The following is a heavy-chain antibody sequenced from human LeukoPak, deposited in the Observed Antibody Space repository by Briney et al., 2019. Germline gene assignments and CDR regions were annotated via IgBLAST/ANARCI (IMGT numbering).Heavy chain of an antibody. Sequence: GGFLRLSCAASGFTFSSYGMHWVRQAPGKGLEWVAVISYDGSNKYYADSVKGRFTISRDNSKNTLYLQMNSLRAEDTAVYYCAKDPSGSYTPHFDYWGQGTLVTVSS. CDR1: GFTFSSYG. CDR2: ISYDGSNK. CDR3: AKDPSGSYTPHFDY. J-gene: IGHJ4*02. D-gene: IGHD1-26*01. V-gene: IGHV3-30*18.